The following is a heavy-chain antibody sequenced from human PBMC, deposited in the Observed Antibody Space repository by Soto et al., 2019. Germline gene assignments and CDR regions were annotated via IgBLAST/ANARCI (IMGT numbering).Heavy chain of an antibody. D-gene: IGHD5-18*01. Sequence: QVQLVQSGAEVKKPGSSVKVSCKASGGTFSSYTISWVRQAPGQGLEWRGRIIPILGIGNYAQKFQGRVTIPADKSTSTAYMELSSLRSEDTAVYYCARSTATDAFDIWGQGTMVTVSS. J-gene: IGHJ3*02. V-gene: IGHV1-69*02. CDR2: IIPILGIG. CDR1: GGTFSSYT. CDR3: ARSTATDAFDI.